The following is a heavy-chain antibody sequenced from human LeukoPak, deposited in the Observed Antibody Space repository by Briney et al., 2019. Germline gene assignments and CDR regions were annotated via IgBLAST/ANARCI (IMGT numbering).Heavy chain of an antibody. CDR3: ARYGSSWDFDY. J-gene: IGHJ4*02. D-gene: IGHD6-13*01. CDR2: IKQDGSEK. CDR1: GFTFTIYW. V-gene: IGHV3-7*01. Sequence: GGSLRLSCAASGFTFTIYWMSWVRQAPGKGLEWVANIKQDGSEKYYVDSVKGRFTISRDNAKNSLYLRMNSLRAEDTAVYYCARYGSSWDFDYWGQGTLVTVSS.